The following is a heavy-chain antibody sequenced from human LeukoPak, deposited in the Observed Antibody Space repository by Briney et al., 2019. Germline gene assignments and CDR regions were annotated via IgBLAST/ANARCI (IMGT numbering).Heavy chain of an antibody. J-gene: IGHJ3*02. V-gene: IGHV4-4*09. Sequence: SETLSLTCTVSGSISCYYLSWIRQPPGKGLEWIGYIYTSGSTNYNPSLESRVTISVDTSKNQFSLDLSSVTAADTAVYYCARQKCTSASCLTKNAFDIWAKGQWSPSLQ. D-gene: IGHD2-2*01. CDR2: IYTSGST. CDR3: ARQKCTSASCLTKNAFDI. CDR1: GSISCYY.